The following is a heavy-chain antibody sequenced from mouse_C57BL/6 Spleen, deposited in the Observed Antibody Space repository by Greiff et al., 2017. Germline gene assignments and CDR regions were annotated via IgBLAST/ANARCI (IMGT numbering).Heavy chain of an antibody. Sequence: QVQLQQPGAELVRPGSSVKLSCKASGYTFTSYWMDWVKQRPGQGLEWIGNIYPSDSETHYNQKFKDKATLTVDKSSSTAYMQLSSLTSEDSAVYDCARQTGTSPAWFAYWGQGTLVTVSA. V-gene: IGHV1-61*01. CDR2: IYPSDSET. J-gene: IGHJ3*01. D-gene: IGHD4-1*01. CDR1: GYTFTSYW. CDR3: ARQTGTSPAWFAY.